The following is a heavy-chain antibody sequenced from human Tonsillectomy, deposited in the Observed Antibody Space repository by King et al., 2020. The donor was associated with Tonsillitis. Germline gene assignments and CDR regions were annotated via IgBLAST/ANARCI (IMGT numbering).Heavy chain of an antibody. CDR2: ISFDGSTK. J-gene: IGHJ4*02. Sequence: VQLVESGGGVVQPGRSLRLSCAASGFILSTYAMHWVRQAPGKGLQWVAVISFDGSTKYYPDSLKGRFTISRDNSNNTLYLQMNSLRAEDTAVYYCVRDRLPGPISGEFDYWGQGTLVTVSS. CDR3: VRDRLPGPISGEFDY. CDR1: GFILSTYA. V-gene: IGHV3-30-3*01. D-gene: IGHD3-3*02.